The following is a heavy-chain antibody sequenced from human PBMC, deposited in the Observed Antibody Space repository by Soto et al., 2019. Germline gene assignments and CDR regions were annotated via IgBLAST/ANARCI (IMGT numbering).Heavy chain of an antibody. Sequence: SETLSLTCTVSGGSISSGGYYWSWIRQHPGKGLEWIGYIYYSGSTYYNPSLKSRVTISVDTSKNRFSLKLSSVTAADTAVYYCARGSGGLYDYVWGDHPQNDAFDIWGQGTMVTVSS. V-gene: IGHV4-31*03. CDR3: ARGSGGLYDYVWGDHPQNDAFDI. CDR2: IYYSGST. CDR1: GGSISSGGYY. J-gene: IGHJ3*02. D-gene: IGHD3-16*01.